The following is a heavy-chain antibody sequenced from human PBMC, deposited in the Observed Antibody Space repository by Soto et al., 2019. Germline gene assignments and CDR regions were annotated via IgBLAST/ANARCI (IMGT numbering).Heavy chain of an antibody. Sequence: QVQLVESGGGVVQPGTSLRLSCAASGFTFSAYDMHWVRQAPGKGLEWMAVIYSRGDDKYYADSMKGRFSISRDNSKNTLYLQMNDLRAEDTALYYCTTYSYGAGRGLDVWGQGTTVTVSS. V-gene: IGHV3-33*03. CDR2: IYSRGDDK. J-gene: IGHJ6*02. D-gene: IGHD3-10*01. CDR1: GFTFSAYD. CDR3: TTYSYGAGRGLDV.